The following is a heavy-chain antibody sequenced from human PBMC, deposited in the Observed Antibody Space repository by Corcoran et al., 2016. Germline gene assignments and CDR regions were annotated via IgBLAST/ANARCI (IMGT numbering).Heavy chain of an antibody. J-gene: IGHJ6*02. CDR3: AVLPGIAGAGNWNYYGMDV. D-gene: IGHD6-19*01. Sequence: QMQLVQSGPEVKKPGTSVKVSCKASGFTFTSSAVQWVRQARGQRLEWIGWIVVGSGNTNYAQKFQERVTITRDMSTSTAYMELSSLRSEDTAVYYCAVLPGIAGAGNWNYYGMDVWGQGTTVTVSS. V-gene: IGHV1-58*01. CDR1: GFTFTSSA. CDR2: IVVGSGNT.